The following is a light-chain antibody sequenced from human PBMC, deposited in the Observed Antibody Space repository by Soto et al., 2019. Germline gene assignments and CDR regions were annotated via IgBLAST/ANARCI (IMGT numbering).Light chain of an antibody. CDR1: QSLSSN. CDR3: QQYGTSALIT. CDR2: GAS. J-gene: IGKJ5*01. Sequence: VMSKSPATLSVSPGERATLSCRASQSLSSNFAWYQQKPGKAPRLLIYGASTRDTGIPARFSGSGSGTDFTLTISILEPEAFALYYCQQYGTSALITFGQGGRPE. V-gene: IGKV3-15*01.